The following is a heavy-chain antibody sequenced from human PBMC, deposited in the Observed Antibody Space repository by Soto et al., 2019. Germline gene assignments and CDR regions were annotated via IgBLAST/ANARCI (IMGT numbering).Heavy chain of an antibody. D-gene: IGHD3-22*01. CDR2: IYYSGST. Sequence: QVQLQESGPGLVKPSQTLSLTCTVSGGSISSGGYYWSWIRQHPGKGLEWIGYIYYSGSTYYNPSLKSRVTISVDTSKNQFSLKLSSVTAADTAVYYCARELILTTYYYDSSGYYYDGGFDYWGQGTLVTVSS. J-gene: IGHJ4*02. CDR3: ARELILTTYYYDSSGYYYDGGFDY. V-gene: IGHV4-31*03. CDR1: GGSISSGGYY.